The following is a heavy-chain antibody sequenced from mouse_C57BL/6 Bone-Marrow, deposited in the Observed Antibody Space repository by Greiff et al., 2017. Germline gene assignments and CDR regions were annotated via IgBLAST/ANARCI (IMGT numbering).Heavy chain of an antibody. V-gene: IGHV3-6*01. J-gene: IGHJ1*03. CDR2: ISYDGSN. CDR1: GYSITSGYY. CDR3: AKITTDWYCDV. D-gene: IGHD1-1*01. Sequence: DVQLQESGPGLVKPSQSLSLTCSVTGYSITSGYYWNWIRQFPGNKLEWVGYISYDGSNNYNPSLKNRISITPDTSKNQFFLKLNSVTTEDTATYYCAKITTDWYCDVWGTGTTVTVSS.